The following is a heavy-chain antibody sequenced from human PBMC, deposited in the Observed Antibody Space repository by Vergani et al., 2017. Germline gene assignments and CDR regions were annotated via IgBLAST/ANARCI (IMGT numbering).Heavy chain of an antibody. CDR2: IKSDGSIT. V-gene: IGHV3-74*03. CDR3: AKDRSIAAPYFDY. Sequence: DVHLAESGGGFFQPGGSLRLSCSASGFSFNSYWMHWVRQVPGKGLLWVSRIKSDGSITAYADSVKGRFTISRDNAQNTLYLQMNRLRAEDTAVYYCAKDRSIAAPYFDYWGQGTLVTVSS. D-gene: IGHD6-6*01. J-gene: IGHJ4*02. CDR1: GFSFNSYW.